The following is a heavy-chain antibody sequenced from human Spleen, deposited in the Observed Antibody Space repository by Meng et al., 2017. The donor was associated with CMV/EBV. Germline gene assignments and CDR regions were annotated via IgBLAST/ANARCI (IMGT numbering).Heavy chain of an antibody. D-gene: IGHD2-2*01. V-gene: IGHV4-34*01. CDR2: INHSGST. J-gene: IGHJ4*02. CDR1: GFTFSSYS. Sequence: ESLKISCAASGFTFSSYSMNWVRQAPGKGLEWIGEINHSGSTNYNPSLKSRVTISVDTSKNQFSLKLSSVTAADTAVYYCSRVPRYPLRKMGYFDSWGQGTVVTVSS. CDR3: SRVPRYPLRKMGYFDS.